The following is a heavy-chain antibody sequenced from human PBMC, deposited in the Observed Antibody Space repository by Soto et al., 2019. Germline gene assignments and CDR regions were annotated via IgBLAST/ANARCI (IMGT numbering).Heavy chain of an antibody. CDR2: MNPNSGNT. V-gene: IGHV1-8*01. CDR1: GYTFTSYD. CDR3: ARGVFLISYYDFWSGYYTGNYYYGMDV. D-gene: IGHD3-3*01. Sequence: ASVKVSCKASGYTFTSYDINWVRQATGQGXEWMGWMNPNSGNTGYAQKFQGRVTMTRNTSISTAYMELSSLRSEDTAVYYCARGVFLISYYDFWSGYYTGNYYYGMDVWGQGTTVTVSS. J-gene: IGHJ6*02.